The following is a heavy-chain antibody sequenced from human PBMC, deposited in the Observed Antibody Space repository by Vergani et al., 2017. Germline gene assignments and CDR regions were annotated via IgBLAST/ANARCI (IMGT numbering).Heavy chain of an antibody. V-gene: IGHV3-9*02. D-gene: IGHD6-6*01. CDR1: GFTSAGYA. Sequence: EVQLEESGGGLVLPGRSLRLSCVASGFTSAGYAMHWVRQAPGKGLEWVSGISWNGNSIGYADLVKGRFTISRDNAKNSLYWQMNSLRAEDTALYYCAKDLGTSSGGGWFDPWGQGTLVTVSS. J-gene: IGHJ5*02. CDR3: AKDLGTSSGGGWFDP. CDR2: ISWNGNSI.